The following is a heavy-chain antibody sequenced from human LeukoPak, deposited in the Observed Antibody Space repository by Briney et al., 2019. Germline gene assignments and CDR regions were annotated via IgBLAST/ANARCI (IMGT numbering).Heavy chain of an antibody. CDR2: INPNSGGT. J-gene: IGHJ4*02. CDR3: ARGREMAAAAAESPALSDY. CDR1: GYTFTDYY. Sequence: ASVKVSCKASGYTFTDYYMHWVRQAPGQGLEWMGWINPNSGGTNYAQKFQGRVTMTRDTSISTAYMELNSLISDDTAVYYCARGREMAAAAAESPALSDYWGQGTLVTVSS. D-gene: IGHD6-13*01. V-gene: IGHV1-2*02.